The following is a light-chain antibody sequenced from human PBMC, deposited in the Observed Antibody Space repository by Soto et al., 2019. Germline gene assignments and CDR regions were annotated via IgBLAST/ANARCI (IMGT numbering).Light chain of an antibody. V-gene: IGLV2-14*03. Sequence: QSVLTQPASVSGSPGQSITISCTGTSADIGSYNRVSCYQQHPGTAPQLIIYDVTDRPSGCSNRSSACKSGNTASLTISGRLPEGEAEDYCSSYSNISTRALVFGGGTKLTVL. CDR3: SSYSNISTRALV. J-gene: IGLJ2*01. CDR1: SADIGSYNR. CDR2: DVT.